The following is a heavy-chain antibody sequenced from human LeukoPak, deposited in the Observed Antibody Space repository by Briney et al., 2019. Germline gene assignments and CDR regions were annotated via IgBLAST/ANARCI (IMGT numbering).Heavy chain of an antibody. CDR3: ARDKYYDYVWGSYRASLYYYYMDV. CDR1: GGSISSSSYY. Sequence: PSETLSLTCTVSGGSISSSSYYWGWIRQPPGKGLEWIGSIYYSGSTYYNPSLKSRVTISVDTSKNQFSLKLSSVTAADTAVYYCARDKYYDYVWGSYRASLYYYYMDVWGKGTTVTVSS. D-gene: IGHD3-16*02. J-gene: IGHJ6*03. CDR2: IYYSGST. V-gene: IGHV4-39*07.